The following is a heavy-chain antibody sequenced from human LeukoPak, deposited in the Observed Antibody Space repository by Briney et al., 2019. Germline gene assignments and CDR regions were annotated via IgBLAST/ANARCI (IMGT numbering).Heavy chain of an antibody. CDR1: GNTFTGYY. CDR2: INPSGGT. Sequence: ASVKVSCKASGNTFTGYYLHWVRQAPGQGLEWMGWINPSGGTNYAQKFQGRVTMTRDTSISTAYMELSRLRSDDTAVYYCARRGFGSGSYLDSWGQGTTVTVAS. CDR3: ARRGFGSGSYLDS. D-gene: IGHD3-10*01. V-gene: IGHV1-2*02. J-gene: IGHJ6*02.